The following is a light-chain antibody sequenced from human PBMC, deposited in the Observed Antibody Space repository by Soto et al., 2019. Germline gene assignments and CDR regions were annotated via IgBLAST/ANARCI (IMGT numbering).Light chain of an antibody. CDR1: SSNTRSNS. V-gene: IGLV1-47*01. CDR2: WNN. J-gene: IGLJ1*01. CDR3: AAWDDSLSGHYV. Sequence: SVLTQPPSASATPGERVTISCSGSSSNTRSNSVYWYQLPPGTAPKPLIYWNNQRPSGVPDRFSGSKSGTSASLAISGLRSEDEADYYCAAWDDSLSGHYVFGTGTKVTGL.